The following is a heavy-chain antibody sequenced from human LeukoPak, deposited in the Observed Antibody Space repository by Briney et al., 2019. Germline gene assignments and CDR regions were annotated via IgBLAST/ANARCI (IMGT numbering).Heavy chain of an antibody. D-gene: IGHD3-9*01. CDR3: ARDFDRYYFDY. CDR2: INSDGNST. Sequence: GGSLRLSCAASGFTFSNYWIHWVRQAPGKGLVWVSRINSDGNSTSYADSVKGRFTISRDNAKNTLYLQMNSLRAEDTAVYYCARDFDRYYFDYWGQGTLVTVSS. CDR1: GFTFSNYW. J-gene: IGHJ4*02. V-gene: IGHV3-74*01.